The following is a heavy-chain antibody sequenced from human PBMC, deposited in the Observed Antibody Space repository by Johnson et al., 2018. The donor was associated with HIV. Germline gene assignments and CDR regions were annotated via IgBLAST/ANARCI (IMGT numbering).Heavy chain of an antibody. Sequence: VQLVESGGGLIQPGGSLRLSCAASRFSVSSNYMTWVRQAPGKGLEWVSGINWNGGSTGYADSVKGRFTTSRDNARHSLYLQMNSLRREDTAVYYCARGVRNSYGYLLGTFDIWGQGTMVTVSS. V-gene: IGHV3-66*03. D-gene: IGHD5-18*01. J-gene: IGHJ3*02. CDR2: INWNGGST. CDR1: RFSVSSNY. CDR3: ARGVRNSYGYLLGTFDI.